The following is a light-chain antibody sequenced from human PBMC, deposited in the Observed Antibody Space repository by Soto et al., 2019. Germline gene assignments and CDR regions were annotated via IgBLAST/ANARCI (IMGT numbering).Light chain of an antibody. V-gene: IGKV1-5*01. J-gene: IGKJ1*01. CDR1: QGSRNW. CDR3: LQDNSHSET. CDR2: DAS. Sequence: TPSPTTPFSFVGDVVTITCRASQGSRNWVAWYQQKPGKAPKLLVDDASSLESGVPSRFSGSGSGTEFTLTISSLQPEDFVTYYCLQDNSHSETFGQGTKVDI.